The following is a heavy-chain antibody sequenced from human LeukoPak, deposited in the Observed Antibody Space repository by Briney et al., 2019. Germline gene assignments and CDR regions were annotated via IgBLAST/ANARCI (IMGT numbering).Heavy chain of an antibody. CDR1: GYTFTSYG. Sequence: GASVKVSCKASGYTFTSYGISWVRQAPGQGLEWMGWISAYNGNTNYAQKFQGRVTMTRDTSISTAYMELRRLKPDDTAVYYCARPPVVRGVNWFDPWGQGTLVTVSS. D-gene: IGHD3-10*01. J-gene: IGHJ5*02. CDR3: ARPPVVRGVNWFDP. CDR2: ISAYNGNT. V-gene: IGHV1-18*01.